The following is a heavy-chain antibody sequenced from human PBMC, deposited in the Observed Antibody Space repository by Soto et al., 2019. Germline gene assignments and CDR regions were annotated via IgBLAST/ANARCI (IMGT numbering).Heavy chain of an antibody. CDR3: ARDYVAATTSWNWFDP. CDR1: GFTFSSYG. D-gene: IGHD1-26*01. CDR2: IWYDGSNK. Sequence: QVQLVESGGGVVQPGRSLRLSCAASGFTFSSYGMHWVRQAPGKGLEWVAVIWYDGSNKYYADSVKGRFTISRDNSKNTLYLQMNSLRAEDTAVYYCARDYVAATTSWNWFDPWGQGTLVTVSS. J-gene: IGHJ5*02. V-gene: IGHV3-33*01.